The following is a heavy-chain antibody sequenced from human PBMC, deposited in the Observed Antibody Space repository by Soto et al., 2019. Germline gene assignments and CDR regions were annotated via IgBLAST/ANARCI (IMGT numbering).Heavy chain of an antibody. D-gene: IGHD2-15*01. V-gene: IGHV3-23*01. CDR1: EFTFSNYA. CDR2: ITPSSAST. Sequence: LRLSCAASEFTFSNYAMTWVRQAPGKGLEWVSTITPSSASTFYADSVKGRFTISRDNSKNMLYLQMNSLRSEDTAVYYCATSPRNDCSGRSCLFDYWGQGTLVTVSS. CDR3: ATSPRNDCSGRSCLFDY. J-gene: IGHJ4*02.